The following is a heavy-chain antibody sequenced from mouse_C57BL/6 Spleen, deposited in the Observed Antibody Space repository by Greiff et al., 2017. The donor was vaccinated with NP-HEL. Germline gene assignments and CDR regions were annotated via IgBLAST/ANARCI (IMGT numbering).Heavy chain of an antibody. CDR1: GYTFTDYY. D-gene: IGHD2-4*01. CDR2: INPNNGGT. V-gene: IGHV1-26*01. CDR3: ARRGFYDYGWYFDV. J-gene: IGHJ1*03. Sequence: VQLKQSGPELVKPGASVKISCKASGYTFTDYYMNWVKQSHGKSLEWIGDINPNNGGTSYNQKFKGKATLTVDKSSSTAYMELRSLTSEDSAVYYCARRGFYDYGWYFDVWGTGTTVTVSS.